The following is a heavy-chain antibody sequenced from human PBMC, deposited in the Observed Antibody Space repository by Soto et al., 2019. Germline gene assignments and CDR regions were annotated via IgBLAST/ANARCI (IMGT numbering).Heavy chain of an antibody. CDR2: ISPIFGTA. J-gene: IGHJ6*02. Sequence: SVDVSCKASGGSFSSYSIRWVRQAPGRGLEWMGGISPIFGTASYAPKSQGRVTITADESTSTAYMEVTSLRSEDTAAYYCARERSVMNYYYYGMDVWGQGTTVTVSS. CDR3: ARERSVMNYYYYGMDV. CDR1: GGSFSSYS. V-gene: IGHV1-69*13. D-gene: IGHD4-4*01.